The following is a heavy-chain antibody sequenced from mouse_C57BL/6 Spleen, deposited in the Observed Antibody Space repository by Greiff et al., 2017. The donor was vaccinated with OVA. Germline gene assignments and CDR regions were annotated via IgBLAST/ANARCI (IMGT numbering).Heavy chain of an antibody. J-gene: IGHJ4*01. CDR2: FHPYNDDT. D-gene: IGHD1-1*01. CDR3: AISTVVDYYAMDY. CDR1: GYTFTTYP. V-gene: IGHV1-47*01. Sequence: VQRVESGAELVKPGASVKMSCKASGYTFTTYPIEWMKQNHGKSLEWIGNFHPYNDDTKYNEKFKGKATLTVEKSSSTVYLELSRLTSDDSAVYYCAISTVVDYYAMDYWGQGTSVTVSS.